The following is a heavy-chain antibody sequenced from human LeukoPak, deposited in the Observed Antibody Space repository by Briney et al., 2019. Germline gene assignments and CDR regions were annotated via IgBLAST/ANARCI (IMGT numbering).Heavy chain of an antibody. D-gene: IGHD3-3*01. CDR1: GYTFTGYY. CDR3: ARSTPRVRYSEWLSPFDP. V-gene: IGHV1-2*02. J-gene: IGHJ5*02. CDR2: INPNSGGK. Sequence: ASVKVSCKASGYTFTGYYMHWVRQAPGQGLEWMGWINPNSGGKNYTQNFQGRVTMTRDTSISTAYMEIKRLRSDDTAVYYCARSTPRVRYSEWLSPFDPWGQGTLVTVSS.